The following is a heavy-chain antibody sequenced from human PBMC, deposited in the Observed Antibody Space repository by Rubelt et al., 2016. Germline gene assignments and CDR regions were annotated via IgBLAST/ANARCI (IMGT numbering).Heavy chain of an antibody. D-gene: IGHD3-22*01. V-gene: IGHV4-31*03. CDR2: IYYSGST. CDR3: ARWGVEGYYESSGSNKV. J-gene: IGHJ4*02. CDR1: GGSISSGGYY. Sequence: QVQLQESGPGLVKPSQTLSLTCTVSGGSISSGGYYWSWIRQHPGKGLEWIGYIYYSGSTYYNPSLEGRVTISVAQFKNQFSRKLGSWTAAETAVDYCARWGVEGYYESSGSNKVWGQGTLVTVSS.